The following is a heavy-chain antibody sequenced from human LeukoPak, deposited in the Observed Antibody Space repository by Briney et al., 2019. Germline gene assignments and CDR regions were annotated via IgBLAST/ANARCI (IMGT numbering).Heavy chain of an antibody. CDR1: GGSISSSRYY. CDR2: IYYSGST. Sequence: SETLSLTCTVSGGSISSSRYYWGWIRQPPGKGLEWIGSIYYSGSTYYNPSLKSRVTISVDTSKNQFSLKLSSVTAADTAVYYCARPRDYDFWSGSPSWSDAFDIWGQGTMVTVSS. V-gene: IGHV4-39*01. D-gene: IGHD3-3*01. J-gene: IGHJ3*02. CDR3: ARPRDYDFWSGSPSWSDAFDI.